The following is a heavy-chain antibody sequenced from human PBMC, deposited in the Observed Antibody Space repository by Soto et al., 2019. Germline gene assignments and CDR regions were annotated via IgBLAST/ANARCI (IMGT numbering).Heavy chain of an antibody. CDR3: ARVTSNSSGGWFDP. CDR1: GDSISSGTYY. D-gene: IGHD6-6*01. J-gene: IGHJ5*02. Sequence: SESLSLTCTVSGDSISSGTYYWSWVRQHPGKGLEWIGYIFYSGSTYSNPSLQSRVTISVDTSNNQFSLNLNSVTAADTAVYYCARVTSNSSGGWFDPWGQGTLVTVSS. V-gene: IGHV4-31*03. CDR2: IFYSGST.